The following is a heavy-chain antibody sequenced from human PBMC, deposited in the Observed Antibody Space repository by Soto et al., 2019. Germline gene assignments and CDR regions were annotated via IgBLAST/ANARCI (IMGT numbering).Heavy chain of an antibody. D-gene: IGHD4-17*01. Sequence: QVQLVQSGAEERKPGSSVKVSCEASGGSFNNYVISWLRQAPGQGLEWMGGIIPNYEAGNYAQKFRGRLTITADKATNTAYMELNSLRPEDTATYYCARYWNAGTLYGAFDIWGQGTTVIVS. CDR2: IIPNYEAG. CDR1: GGSFNNYV. CDR3: ARYWNAGTLYGAFDI. J-gene: IGHJ3*02. V-gene: IGHV1-69*06.